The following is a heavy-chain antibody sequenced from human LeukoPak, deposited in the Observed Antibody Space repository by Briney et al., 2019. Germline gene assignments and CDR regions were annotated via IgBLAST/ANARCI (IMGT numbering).Heavy chain of an antibody. V-gene: IGHV4-34*09. CDR2: INHGGST. J-gene: IGHJ6*03. CDR1: GGSFSGDF. D-gene: IGHD6-13*01. CDR3: AREYSSSWFYYYYYMDV. Sequence: SQTLSLTCAVYGGSFSGDFWSWIRQSPGKGLEWIGEINHGGSTTYNPSLQSRVTMSVDTSTNQISLKMTSVTAADTAVYYCAREYSSSWFYYYYYMDVWGKGTTVTISS.